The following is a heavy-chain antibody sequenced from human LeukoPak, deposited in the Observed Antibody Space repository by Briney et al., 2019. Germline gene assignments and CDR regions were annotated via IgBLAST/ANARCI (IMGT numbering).Heavy chain of an antibody. CDR1: GFTFSSYA. Sequence: PGRSLRLSCGASGFTFSSYAMHWVRQAPGKGLEWVAVIWYDGSNKYYADSVKGRFTISRDNSKNTLYPQMDSLRAEDTALYYCAKDISGYYSLDYWGQGNLVTVSS. CDR2: IWYDGSNK. J-gene: IGHJ4*02. V-gene: IGHV3-30*04. CDR3: AKDISGYYSLDY. D-gene: IGHD3-22*01.